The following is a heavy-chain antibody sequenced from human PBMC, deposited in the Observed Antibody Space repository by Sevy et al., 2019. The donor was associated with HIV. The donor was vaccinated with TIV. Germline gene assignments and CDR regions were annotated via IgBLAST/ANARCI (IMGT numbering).Heavy chain of an antibody. CDR2: IYYSGST. D-gene: IGHD3-16*01. V-gene: IGHV4-59*01. CDR1: GGSISSYY. CDR3: ARDLGVRYYDY. Sequence: SETLSLTCTASGGSISSYYWSWIRQPPGKGLEWIGYIYYSGSTNYNPSLKSRVTIAVDMSQNQFSLKLSSVTADDTAVYYCARDLGVRYYDYWGQGTLVTVSS. J-gene: IGHJ4*02.